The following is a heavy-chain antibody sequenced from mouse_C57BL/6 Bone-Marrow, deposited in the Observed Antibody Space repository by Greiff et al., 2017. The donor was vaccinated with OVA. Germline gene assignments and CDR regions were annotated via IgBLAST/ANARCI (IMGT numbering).Heavy chain of an antibody. CDR1: GYTFTSYW. D-gene: IGHD3-2*02. CDR2: IDPSDSYT. V-gene: IGHV1-69*01. CDR3: ARLGDSSGPY. Sequence: QVQLQQPGAELVMPGASVKLSCKASGYTFTSYWMHWVKQRPGQGLEWIGEIDPSDSYTNYNQKFKGKSTLTVDKSSSTAYMQLSSLTSEDSAVYYCARLGDSSGPYWGQGTTLTVSS. J-gene: IGHJ2*01.